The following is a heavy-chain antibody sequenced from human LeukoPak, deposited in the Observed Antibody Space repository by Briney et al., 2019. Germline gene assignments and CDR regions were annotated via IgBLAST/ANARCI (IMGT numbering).Heavy chain of an antibody. D-gene: IGHD5-24*01. CDR2: INPNSGGT. CDR3: ARDWGDGYNWIDY. CDR1: GYTFTGYY. J-gene: IGHJ4*02. Sequence: ASVKVSCKASGYTFTGYYMHSVRQAPGQGLEWMGWINPNSGGTNYAQKFQGRVTMTRDTSISTAYMELSRLRSDDTAVYYCARDWGDGYNWIDYWGQGTLVTVSS. V-gene: IGHV1-2*02.